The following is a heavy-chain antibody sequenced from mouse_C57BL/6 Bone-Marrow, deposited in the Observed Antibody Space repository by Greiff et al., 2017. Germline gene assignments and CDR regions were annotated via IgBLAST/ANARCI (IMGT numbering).Heavy chain of an antibody. CDR1: GYTFTDYD. CDR3: TGCYYGSSYVDYAMDY. D-gene: IGHD1-1*01. J-gene: IGHJ4*01. Sequence: VQLQQSGAELVRPGASVTLSCKASGYTFTDYDMHWVKQTPVHGLEWIGEIDPATGGTTYNQKFKGKAILTADKSSSTAYMELRSLTSEDSAVYYCTGCYYGSSYVDYAMDYWGQGTAVTVSS. CDR2: IDPATGGT. V-gene: IGHV1-15*01.